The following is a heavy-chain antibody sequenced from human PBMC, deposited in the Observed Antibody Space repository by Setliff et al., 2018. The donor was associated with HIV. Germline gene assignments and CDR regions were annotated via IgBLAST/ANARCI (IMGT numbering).Heavy chain of an antibody. CDR1: GGSISHYY. CDR3: ARASSAVFPGYYMDV. D-gene: IGHD6-13*01. V-gene: IGHV4-59*12. Sequence: ETLSLTCTVSGGSISHYYWNWIRQSPGKGLEWIGFISYSGTTNYNPSLKSRVTMSVDTSKDQFSLQLNSVTAADTAVYYCARASSAVFPGYYMDVWGKGTTVTVSS. CDR2: ISYSGTT. J-gene: IGHJ6*03.